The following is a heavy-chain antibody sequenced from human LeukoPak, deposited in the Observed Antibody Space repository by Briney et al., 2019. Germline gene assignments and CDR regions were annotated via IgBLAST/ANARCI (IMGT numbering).Heavy chain of an antibody. CDR1: GGSFSGYY. CDR3: ARGRWYYYDSSGYRFDY. V-gene: IGHV4-34*01. Sequence: MPSETLSLTCAVYGGSFSGYYWSWIRQPPGEGLEWIGEINHSGSTIYNPSLKSRVTISVDTSKNQFSLKLSSVTAADTAVYYCARGRWYYYDSSGYRFDYWGQGTLVTVSS. J-gene: IGHJ4*02. CDR2: INHSGST. D-gene: IGHD3-22*01.